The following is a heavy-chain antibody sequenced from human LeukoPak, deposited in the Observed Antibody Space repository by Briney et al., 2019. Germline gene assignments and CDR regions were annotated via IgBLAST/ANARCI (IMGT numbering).Heavy chain of an antibody. CDR1: GYTFTTYG. CDR2: ISGYNGNT. CDR3: ARDRWGWNHYNYMGV. V-gene: IGHV1-18*01. J-gene: IGHJ6*03. D-gene: IGHD7-27*01. Sequence: GASVKVSCKASGYTFTTYGISWVRQAPGQGLEWLGWISGYNGNTNYPQKLQGRVTMITDTSTSTAYMELRSLRSEDTAVYYCARDRWGWNHYNYMGVWGKGTTVTVSS.